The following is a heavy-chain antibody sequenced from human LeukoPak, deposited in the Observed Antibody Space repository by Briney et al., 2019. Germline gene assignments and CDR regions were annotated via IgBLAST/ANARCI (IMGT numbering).Heavy chain of an antibody. CDR1: GFTFSSYA. CDR3: AKDFEGIVVVVAATLTY. J-gene: IGHJ4*02. Sequence: PGASLRLSCAASGFTFSSYAMSWVRQAPGKGLEWVPAISGSGGSTYYADSVKGRFTISRDNSKNTLYLQMNSLRAEDTAVYYCAKDFEGIVVVVAATLTYWGQGTLVTVSS. CDR2: ISGSGGST. D-gene: IGHD2-15*01. V-gene: IGHV3-23*01.